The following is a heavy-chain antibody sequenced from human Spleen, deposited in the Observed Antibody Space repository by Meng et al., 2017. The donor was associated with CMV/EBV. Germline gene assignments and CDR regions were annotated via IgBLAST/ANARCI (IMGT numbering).Heavy chain of an antibody. J-gene: IGHJ4*02. D-gene: IGHD5-12*01. Sequence: ASVKVSCKASGYTFTSYYMHWVRQAPGQGLEWMGIINPSGGSTSYAQKFQGRVTMTRDTSTSTIYMDLSSLRSDDTAVYYCARDPGGRWPRPLWGQGTLVTVSS. CDR3: ARDPGGRWPRPL. CDR2: INPSGGST. V-gene: IGHV1-46*01. CDR1: GYTFTSYY.